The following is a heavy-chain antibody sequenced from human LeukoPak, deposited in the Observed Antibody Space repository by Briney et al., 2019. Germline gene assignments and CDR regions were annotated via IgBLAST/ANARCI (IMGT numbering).Heavy chain of an antibody. CDR2: ISGSGGST. Sequence: PGGSLRLSCAASGFTFSSYAMSWVRQAPGKGLEWVSAISGSGGSTYYADSVKGRFTVSRDNSKTTLYLQMNSLRADDTAVYYCAKGGPTGSNYFDFWGQGTLVTVSS. J-gene: IGHJ4*02. CDR3: AKGGPTGSNYFDF. CDR1: GFTFSSYA. D-gene: IGHD1-26*01. V-gene: IGHV3-23*01.